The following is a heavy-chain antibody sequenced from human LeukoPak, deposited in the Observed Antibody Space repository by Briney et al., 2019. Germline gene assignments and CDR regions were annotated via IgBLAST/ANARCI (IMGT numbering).Heavy chain of an antibody. D-gene: IGHD5-18*01. V-gene: IGHV1-3*04. Sequence: GASVTVSFTASGYTFPTYAIHGGRQAPGQRREWVGWINIDNGNTKYSQKLQGRVTITRDISASTAYMELSSLRSGDTAAYYCVRDGYSYGLLSKDFDYWGQGTQVTVSS. CDR3: VRDGYSYGLLSKDFDY. CDR1: GYTFPTYA. CDR2: INIDNGNT. J-gene: IGHJ4*02.